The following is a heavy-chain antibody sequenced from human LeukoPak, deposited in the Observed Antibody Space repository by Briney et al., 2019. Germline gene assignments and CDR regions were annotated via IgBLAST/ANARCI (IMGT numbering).Heavy chain of an antibody. J-gene: IGHJ5*02. CDR3: ARRYCSSTSCLTGDWFDP. CDR2: ISYDGSNK. Sequence: PGGSLRLSCAASGFTFSSYGMHWVRLAPGKGLEWVAVISYDGSNKYYADSVKGRFTISGDNSKNTLYLQMNSLRAEDTAVYYCARRYCSSTSCLTGDWFDPWGQGTLVTVSS. D-gene: IGHD2-2*01. CDR1: GFTFSSYG. V-gene: IGHV3-30*03.